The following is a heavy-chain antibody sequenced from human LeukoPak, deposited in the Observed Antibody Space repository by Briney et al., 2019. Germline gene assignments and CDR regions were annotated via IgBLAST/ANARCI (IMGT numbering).Heavy chain of an antibody. CDR3: ARDWSDYYDSSGYWYFDL. V-gene: IGHV4-61*01. Sequence: SETLSLTGTVSAGSASSGSYYWSWLRQPPGKGLEWSGYIYFNGSTNYNPSLKSRVTISVDTSKNQFSLKLSSVTAADTAVYYCARDWSDYYDSSGYWYFDLWGRGTLVTVSS. D-gene: IGHD3-22*01. J-gene: IGHJ2*01. CDR1: AGSASSGSYY. CDR2: IYFNGST.